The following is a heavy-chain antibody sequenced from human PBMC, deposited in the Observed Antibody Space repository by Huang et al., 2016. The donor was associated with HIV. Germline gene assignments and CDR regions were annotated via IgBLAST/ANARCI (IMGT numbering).Heavy chain of an antibody. CDR2: ISNDGTTK. CDR3: TREYTVAGAFDI. J-gene: IGHJ3*02. D-gene: IGHD5-12*01. Sequence: QGQLVESGGGVVRPGRSLRLSCAASGFSFSNYAMHWVRQAQGKRLEWVTFISNDGTTKYYANSVKGRFTISRDNFKNTLYLQMNRLRGDDTAVYYCTREYTVAGAFDIWGQGTMVTVSS. CDR1: GFSFSNYA. V-gene: IGHV3-30-3*01.